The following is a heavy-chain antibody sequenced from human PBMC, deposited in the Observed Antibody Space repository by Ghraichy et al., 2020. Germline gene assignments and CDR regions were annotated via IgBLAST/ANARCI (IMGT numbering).Heavy chain of an antibody. J-gene: IGHJ6*02. V-gene: IGHV4-31*03. CDR3: ARDRTGYGMDV. D-gene: IGHD4-17*01. CDR1: GGSISSGGYY. CDR2: IYYSGST. Sequence: SETLSLTCTVSGGSISSGGYYWSWIRQHPGKVLEWIGYIYYSGSTYYNPSLKSRVTISVDTSKNQFSLKLSSVTAADTAVYYCARDRTGYGMDVWGQGTTVTVSS.